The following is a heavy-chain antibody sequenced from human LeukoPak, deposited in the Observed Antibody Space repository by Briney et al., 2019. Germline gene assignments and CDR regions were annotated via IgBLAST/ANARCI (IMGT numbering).Heavy chain of an antibody. Sequence: GGSLRLSCAASGFTFSSYAMSWVRQAPGKGLEWVAVISYDGSNKYYADSVKGRFTISRDNSKNTLYLQMNSLRAEDTAVYYCAKDVTVTHYYYYYGMDVWGQGTTVTVSS. J-gene: IGHJ6*02. CDR2: ISYDGSNK. D-gene: IGHD4-17*01. CDR1: GFTFSSYA. CDR3: AKDVTVTHYYYYYGMDV. V-gene: IGHV3-30*18.